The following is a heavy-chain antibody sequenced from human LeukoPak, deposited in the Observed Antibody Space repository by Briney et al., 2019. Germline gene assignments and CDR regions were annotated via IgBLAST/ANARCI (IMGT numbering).Heavy chain of an antibody. D-gene: IGHD3-10*01. CDR3: ARGGTMARYGMDV. V-gene: IGHV1-8*01. J-gene: IGHJ6*02. CDR2: MNPKSGNT. CDR1: GYTFTSYD. Sequence: ASVKVSCKASGYTFTSYDINWVRQAAGQGLEWMGWMNPKSGNTGYEQKFQGRVTMTRNTSICTAYMELSSLRSEDTALYYCARGGTMARYGMDVWGHGTAFTVSS.